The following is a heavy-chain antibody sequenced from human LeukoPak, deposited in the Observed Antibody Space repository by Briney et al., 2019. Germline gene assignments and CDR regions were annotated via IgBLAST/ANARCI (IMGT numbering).Heavy chain of an antibody. CDR3: AKDSFSSR. CDR2: INNNGVST. CDR1: GFTFSSDS. V-gene: IGHV3-23*01. Sequence: GWSLRLSCAASGFTFSSDSMTWVRQAPGNGLEWVSTINNNGVSTFYADPVRGRFTISRDNSKNTLYLHMNSLSAEDTAVYYCAKDSFSSRWGQGTLVTVSS. D-gene: IGHD2-2*01. J-gene: IGHJ4*02.